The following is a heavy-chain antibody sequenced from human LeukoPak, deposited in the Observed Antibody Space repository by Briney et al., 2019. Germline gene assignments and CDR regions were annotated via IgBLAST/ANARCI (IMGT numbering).Heavy chain of an antibody. CDR2: ISSSGSGGNT. Sequence: PGGSLRLSCGASGFSFSTYGMSWVRQAPGKGLEWVSGISSSGSGGNTYYADSVKGRFTISRDSSKNTLFLHMNTLRAEDTAIYYCAKDRTVGASYWYFDLWGRGTLVTVSS. J-gene: IGHJ2*01. D-gene: IGHD1-26*01. CDR3: AKDRTVGASYWYFDL. CDR1: GFSFSTYG. V-gene: IGHV3-23*01.